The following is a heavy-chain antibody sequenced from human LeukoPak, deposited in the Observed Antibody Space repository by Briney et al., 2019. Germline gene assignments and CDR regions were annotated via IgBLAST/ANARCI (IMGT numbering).Heavy chain of an antibody. J-gene: IGHJ4*02. CDR3: ARDSVVVAPNRFDY. CDR1: GFTFSSYS. Sequence: GGSLRLSCAASGFTFSSYSMNWVRQAPWKGLEWVSSISSSGSYIFYADSVKGRFTISRDNAKNSLYLQMNSLRAEDTAVYYCARDSVVVAPNRFDYWGQGTLVTVSS. D-gene: IGHD2-2*01. V-gene: IGHV3-21*01. CDR2: ISSSGSYI.